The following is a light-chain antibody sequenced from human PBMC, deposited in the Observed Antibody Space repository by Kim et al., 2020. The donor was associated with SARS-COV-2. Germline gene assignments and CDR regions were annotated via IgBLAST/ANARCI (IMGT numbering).Light chain of an antibody. CDR1: KLGDKY. Sequence: YELTQPPSVSVSPGQTASITCSGYKLGDKYVSWYQQKPGQSPVVVIYQDNQRPSGIPERFSGSNSGTTATLTISGTQAMDEADYYCQAWDSSTHNYVFGAGTKVSVL. CDR2: QDN. V-gene: IGLV3-1*01. J-gene: IGLJ1*01. CDR3: QAWDSSTHNYV.